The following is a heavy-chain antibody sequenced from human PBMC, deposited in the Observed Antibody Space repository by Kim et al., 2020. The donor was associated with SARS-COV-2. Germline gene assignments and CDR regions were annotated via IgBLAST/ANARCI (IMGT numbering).Heavy chain of an antibody. D-gene: IGHD2-2*01. Sequence: SPSFQGQVTISADKSISTAYLQWSSLKASDTAMYYCGRIVPAPSWPAIDYWGQGTLVTVSS. CDR3: GRIVPAPSWPAIDY. V-gene: IGHV5-51*01. J-gene: IGHJ4*02.